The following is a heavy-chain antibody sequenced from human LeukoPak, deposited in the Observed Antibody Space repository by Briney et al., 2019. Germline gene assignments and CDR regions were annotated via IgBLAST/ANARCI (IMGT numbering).Heavy chain of an antibody. CDR3: AREAAVAASHWFDP. CDR2: MNPNSGNA. V-gene: IGHV1-8*03. J-gene: IGHJ5*02. Sequence: ASVKVSCKASGYTFTSYDINWVRQATGQGLEWMGWMNPNSGNAGYAQKFQGRVTITRNTSISTAYMELSSLRSEDTAVYYCAREAAVAASHWFDPWGQGTLVTVSS. D-gene: IGHD2-15*01. CDR1: GYTFTSYD.